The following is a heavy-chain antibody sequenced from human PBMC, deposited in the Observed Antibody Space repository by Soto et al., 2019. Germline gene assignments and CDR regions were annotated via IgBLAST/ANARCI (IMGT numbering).Heavy chain of an antibody. CDR3: ATNRLYCSGGTCYARFDY. V-gene: IGHV1-3*01. Sequence: ASVKVSCRASGYSFRSYAIHWVRRAPGQSLEWMGWINSGDGNTKYSQKFQGRLAITRDTSATTAYMELSSLTSADTAVYFCATNRLYCSGGTCYARFDYWGQGTLVTVSS. D-gene: IGHD2-15*01. CDR1: GYSFRSYA. J-gene: IGHJ4*02. CDR2: INSGDGNT.